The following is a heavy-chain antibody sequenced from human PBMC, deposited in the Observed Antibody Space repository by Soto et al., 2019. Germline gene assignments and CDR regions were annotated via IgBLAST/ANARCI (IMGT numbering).Heavy chain of an antibody. CDR3: ARRIPFGYGMDV. J-gene: IGHJ6*02. CDR2: ITSNGGNT. CDR1: GFTFSSYA. Sequence: GGSLRLSCAASGFTFSSYAMHWVRQAPGKGLEYVSVITSNGGNTDYASSVKGRFTISRDNSKNTLYLQMGSLRAEDMAVYYCARRIPFGYGMDVWGQGTTVTVSS. V-gene: IGHV3-64*01. D-gene: IGHD2-21*01.